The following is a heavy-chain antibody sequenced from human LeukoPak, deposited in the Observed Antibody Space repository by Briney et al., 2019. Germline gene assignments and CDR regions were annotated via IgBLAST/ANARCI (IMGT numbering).Heavy chain of an antibody. CDR3: ARRQYELLNFDY. CDR1: GYSFTSYW. V-gene: IGHV5-51*01. J-gene: IGHJ4*02. Sequence: GESLKISCKGSGYSFTSYWIGWVRPMPGKGLEWMGIIYPGDSDTRYSPSFQGQVTMSADKPISTAYLQWSSLKASDTAMYYCARRQYELLNFDYWGQGTLVTVSS. D-gene: IGHD1-26*01. CDR2: IYPGDSDT.